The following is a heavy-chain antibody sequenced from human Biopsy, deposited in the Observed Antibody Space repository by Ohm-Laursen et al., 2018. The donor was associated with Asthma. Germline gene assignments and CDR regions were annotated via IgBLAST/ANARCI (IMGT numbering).Heavy chain of an antibody. Sequence: SLGLSCSASGFPVSRDHMFWVRQAPGKGLEWVSAIYSGGTSHTADSMRGRFTISRDYSKNTLYLQMHSLRSEDTAVYYCARGDSSNWSHYYFDYWGQGTLVTVSS. CDR1: GFPVSRDH. J-gene: IGHJ4*02. D-gene: IGHD3-22*01. CDR3: ARGDSSNWSHYYFDY. CDR2: IYSGGTS. V-gene: IGHV3-53*01.